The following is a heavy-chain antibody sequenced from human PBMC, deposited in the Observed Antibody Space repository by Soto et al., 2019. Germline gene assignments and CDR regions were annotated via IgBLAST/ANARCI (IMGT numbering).Heavy chain of an antibody. CDR1: GGSISSGGYY. V-gene: IGHV4-31*03. J-gene: IGHJ6*02. CDR2: IYYRGST. CDR3: ARGLAGDYVLYHCGMDV. D-gene: IGHD4-17*01. Sequence: QVQLQESGPGLVKPSQTLSLTCTVSGGSISSGGYYWSWIRQHPGKGLEWIGYIYYRGSTYYNPSLHSRVSISIDTPKTQFSPELSAVTAADTAVYYCARGLAGDYVLYHCGMDVWGQGTTVTVPS.